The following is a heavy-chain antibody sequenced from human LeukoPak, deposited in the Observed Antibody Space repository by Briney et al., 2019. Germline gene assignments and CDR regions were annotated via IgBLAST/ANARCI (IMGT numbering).Heavy chain of an antibody. V-gene: IGHV1-2*06. CDR2: INPNSGGT. Sequence: ASVKVSCKASGYTFTSYDINWVRQATGQGLEWMGRINPNSGGTNYAQKFQGRVTMTRDTSISTAYMELSRLRSDDTAVYYCARDPRITMVRGVIRSPYWGQGTLVTVSS. CDR3: ARDPRITMVRGVIRSPY. D-gene: IGHD3-10*01. J-gene: IGHJ4*02. CDR1: GYTFTSYD.